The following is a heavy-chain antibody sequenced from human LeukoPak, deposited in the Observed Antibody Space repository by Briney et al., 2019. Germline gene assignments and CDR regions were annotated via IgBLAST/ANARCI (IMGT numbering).Heavy chain of an antibody. CDR1: GFTVSRNV. J-gene: IGHJ6*03. D-gene: IGHD1-14*01. V-gene: IGHV3-66*02. CDR3: ARDLAGFQEPRYYYYMDV. Sequence: GGSLRLSCVASGFTVSRNVVSWVRQAPGKGLEWVSLIYSDDRAFYADSVKGRFTISRNNSKNTLFLQMSSLKPEDTAIYYCARDLAGFQEPRYYYYMDVWGKGTTVTVSS. CDR2: IYSDDRA.